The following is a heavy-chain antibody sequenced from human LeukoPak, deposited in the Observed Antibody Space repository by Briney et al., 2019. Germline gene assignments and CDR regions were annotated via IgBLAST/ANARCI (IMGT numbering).Heavy chain of an antibody. CDR2: IIPIFGTA. J-gene: IGHJ3*02. CDR3: ARDRAAAAYDAFDI. CDR1: GGTFSSYA. V-gene: IGHV1-69*01. D-gene: IGHD6-13*01. Sequence: SVKVSCKASGGTFSSYAISWVRQAPGQGLEWMGGIIPIFGTANYAQKFQGRVTITADESTSTAYMELSSLRSEDTAVYYCARDRAAAAYDAFDIWGQRTMVTVSS.